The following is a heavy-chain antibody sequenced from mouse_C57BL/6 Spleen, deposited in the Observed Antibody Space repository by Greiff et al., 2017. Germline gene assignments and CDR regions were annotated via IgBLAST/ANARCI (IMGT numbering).Heavy chain of an antibody. V-gene: IGHV2-2*01. CDR2: IWSGGST. CDR3: ARTPITTVVQYAMDY. D-gene: IGHD1-1*01. Sequence: VQRVESGPGLVQPSQSLSITCTVSGFSLTSYGVHWVRQSPGKGLEWLGVIWSGGSTDYNAAFISRLSISKDNSKSQVFFKMNSLQADDTAIYYCARTPITTVVQYAMDYWGQGTSVTVSA. J-gene: IGHJ4*01. CDR1: GFSLTSYG.